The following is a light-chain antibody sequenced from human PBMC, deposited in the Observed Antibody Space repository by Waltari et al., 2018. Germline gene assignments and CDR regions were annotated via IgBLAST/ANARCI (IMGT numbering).Light chain of an antibody. CDR1: QSLLSSYGYIY. Sequence: IVMTQSPLSLPVTPGEPASISCRSSQSLLSSYGYIYLDWYMQKPGQSPQLLIYSASKRASGVSDRFSGSGSCTDFTLKISRVEAEDVGVYYCMQALEAPLTFGGGTKVEIK. V-gene: IGKV2-28*01. CDR2: SAS. CDR3: MQALEAPLT. J-gene: IGKJ4*01.